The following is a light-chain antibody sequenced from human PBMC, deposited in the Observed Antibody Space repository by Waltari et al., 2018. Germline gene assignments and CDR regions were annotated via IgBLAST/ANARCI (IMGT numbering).Light chain of an antibody. J-gene: IGKJ1*01. Sequence: TDRANDEVDNWVAWYQHKPGKAPKLLISKSSTLQSGVPSRFSGSGSTTDFTLTIRGLQPDDFATYFCLQYYMSPWTFGQGAKVQV. V-gene: IGKV1-5*03. CDR3: LQYYMSPWT. CDR2: KSS. CDR1: DEVDNW.